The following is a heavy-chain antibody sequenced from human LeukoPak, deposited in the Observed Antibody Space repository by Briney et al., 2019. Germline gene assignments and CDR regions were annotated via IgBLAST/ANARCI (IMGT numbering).Heavy chain of an antibody. CDR2: ISYDGSNK. CDR3: AELLWFGDPFDY. D-gene: IGHD3-10*01. CDR1: GFTFSSYA. V-gene: IGHV3-30*04. J-gene: IGHJ4*02. Sequence: GGSLRLSCAASGFTFSSYAMHWVRQAPGKGLEWVAVISYDGSNKYYADSVKGRFTISRDNSKNRLYLQMNSLRGEDTAVYYCAELLWFGDPFDYWGQGTLVTVSS.